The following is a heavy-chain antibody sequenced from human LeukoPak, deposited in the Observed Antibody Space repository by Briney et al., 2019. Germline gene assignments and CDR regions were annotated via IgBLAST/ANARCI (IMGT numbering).Heavy chain of an antibody. CDR3: AKESDAFDI. CDR2: ILYDGREN. Sequence: PGGSLRLSCAASGFTFSSYAMHWVRQAPGKGLEWVAVILYDGRENFHADSVRGRFTISRDNSKNTLYLQMNSLRPEDTAVYYCAKESDAFDIWGQGTKVTVSS. V-gene: IGHV3-30*18. J-gene: IGHJ3*02. CDR1: GFTFSSYA.